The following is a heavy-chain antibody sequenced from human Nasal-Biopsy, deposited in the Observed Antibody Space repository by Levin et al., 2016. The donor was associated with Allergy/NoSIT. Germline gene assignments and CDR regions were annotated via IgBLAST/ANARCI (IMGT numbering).Heavy chain of an antibody. CDR1: GFTFKNYP. CDR3: VREVKGDFDY. V-gene: IGHV3-64D*06. D-gene: IGHD4-11*01. Sequence: GGSLRLSCSASGFTFKNYPMHWVRQAAGKGLEAVSAISGAGGTTYYADSVKVRFTISRDNLKNMLYLQMSSLRAEDTAIYYCVREVKGDFDYWGQGTLVTVSS. CDR2: ISGAGGTT. J-gene: IGHJ4*02.